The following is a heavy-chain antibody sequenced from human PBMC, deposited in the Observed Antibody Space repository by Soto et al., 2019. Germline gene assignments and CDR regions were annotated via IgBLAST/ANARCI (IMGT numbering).Heavy chain of an antibody. V-gene: IGHV1-69*01. Sequence: QVQMVQSGAEVKKPGSSVKVSCQASGGSFSGQAVSWVRQAPGQGLEWLGGIIPIFRTTNYARKFQGRLTITADESTGTASMELTSLRSEDTSIDYWASVPNWGQGTLVTVSS. CDR1: GGSFSGQA. J-gene: IGHJ4*02. CDR3: ASVPN. CDR2: IIPIFRTT.